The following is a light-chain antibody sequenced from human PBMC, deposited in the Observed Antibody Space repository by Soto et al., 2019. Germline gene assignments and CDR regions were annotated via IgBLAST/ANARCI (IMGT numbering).Light chain of an antibody. CDR1: QSVSSN. CDR3: QQYNNWPRT. CDR2: GAS. Sequence: EIVMTQSPATLSVSPGERATLSCRASQSVSSNLAWYQQKPGQAHRLLIYGASTRATGIPARFSGSVSGTEFTLNISSMQSEDFAVYYCQQYNNWPRTFGQGTKVEIK. J-gene: IGKJ1*01. V-gene: IGKV3-15*01.